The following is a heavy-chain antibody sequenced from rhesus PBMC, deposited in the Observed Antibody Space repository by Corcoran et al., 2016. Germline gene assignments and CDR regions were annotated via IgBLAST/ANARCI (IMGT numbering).Heavy chain of an antibody. CDR3: ARGGSTWCY. D-gene: IGHD2-2*01. J-gene: IGHJ4*01. Sequence: QVQLQESGPGVVKPSETLSLTCAVSGGSISDSYRWSWIRQPPGKGLEWIGYIYGSSTSTTYNPFLTSRVTISKDTSKTQFSLKLSSVTAADTAVYYCARGGSTWCYWGQGVLVTVSS. V-gene: IGHV4S10*01. CDR2: IYGSSTST. CDR1: GGSISDSYR.